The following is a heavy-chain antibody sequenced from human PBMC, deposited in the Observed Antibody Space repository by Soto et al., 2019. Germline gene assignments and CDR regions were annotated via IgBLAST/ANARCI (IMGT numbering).Heavy chain of an antibody. D-gene: IGHD2-15*01. CDR3: ARDSGVGSCSGGSCYTSNWFDP. J-gene: IGHJ5*02. Sequence: QVQLVESGGGVVQPGRSLRLSCVASGFTFSNHGMHWVRQAPGKGLEWVAVISFGGSIKYYTDSVKGRFTISRDDSKNTVYLQMNSLRAEDTAVYFCARDSGVGSCSGGSCYTSNWFDPWGQGTLVTVSS. CDR1: GFTFSNHG. CDR2: ISFGGSIK. V-gene: IGHV3-30*03.